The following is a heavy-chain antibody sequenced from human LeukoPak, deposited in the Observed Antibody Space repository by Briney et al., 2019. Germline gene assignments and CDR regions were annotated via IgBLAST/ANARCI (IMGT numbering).Heavy chain of an antibody. D-gene: IGHD4-17*01. CDR3: ARDDYGDR. Sequence: SETLSLTCAVSGGSISSNSYYWGWIRQPPGKGLEWIGSIYYSGSTYYNPSLKSRVTISVDTSKNQFSLKLSSVTAADTAVYYCARDDYGDRWGPGTLVTVSS. J-gene: IGHJ5*02. CDR2: IYYSGST. V-gene: IGHV4-39*01. CDR1: GGSISSNSYY.